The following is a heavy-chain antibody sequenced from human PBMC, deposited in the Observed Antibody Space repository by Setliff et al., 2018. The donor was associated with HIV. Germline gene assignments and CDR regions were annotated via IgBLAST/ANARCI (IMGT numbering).Heavy chain of an antibody. J-gene: IGHJ4*02. Sequence: SETLSLTCTVSGGSISSSSYYWGWIRQPPGKGLEWIGSIYYSGSTYYNPSLKSRVTISVDTSKNQFSLKLSSVTAADTAVYYCARAMGGSRTDFDYWGQGTLVTVSS. CDR3: ARAMGGSRTDFDY. CDR1: GGSISSSSYY. V-gene: IGHV4-39*07. D-gene: IGHD2-2*01. CDR2: IYYSGST.